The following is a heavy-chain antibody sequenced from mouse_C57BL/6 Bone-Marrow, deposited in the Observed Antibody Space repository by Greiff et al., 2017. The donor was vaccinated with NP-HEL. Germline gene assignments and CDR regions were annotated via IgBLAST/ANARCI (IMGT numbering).Heavy chain of an antibody. V-gene: IGHV1-69*01. CDR1: GYTFTSYW. CDR2: IDPSDSYT. Sequence: QVHVKQPGAELVMPGASVKLSCKASGYTFTSYWMHWVKQRPGQGLEWIGEIDPSDSYTNYNQKFKGKSTLTVDKSSSTAYMQLSSLTSEDSAVYYCARRRYDGYYAMDYWGQGTSVTVSS. D-gene: IGHD2-12*01. CDR3: ARRRYDGYYAMDY. J-gene: IGHJ4*01.